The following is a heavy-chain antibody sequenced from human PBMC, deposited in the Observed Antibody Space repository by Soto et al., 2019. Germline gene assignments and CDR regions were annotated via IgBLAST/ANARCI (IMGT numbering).Heavy chain of an antibody. J-gene: IGHJ4*02. V-gene: IGHV3-30*03. CDR2: ISYDGSNK. CDR3: ATTPPGDGYNYSLDY. Sequence: VQLVESGGGVVQPGRSLRLSCAASGFTFSSYGMHWVRQAPGKGLEWVAVISYDGSNKYYADSVKGRFTISRDNSKNPLYLQMNSLRAEDTAVYYCATTPPGDGYNYSLDYWGQGTLVTVSS. D-gene: IGHD5-12*01. CDR1: GFTFSSYG.